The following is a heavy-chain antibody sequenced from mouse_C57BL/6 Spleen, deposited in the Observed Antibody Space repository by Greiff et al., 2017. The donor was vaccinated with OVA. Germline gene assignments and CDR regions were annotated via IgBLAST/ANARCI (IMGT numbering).Heavy chain of an antibody. CDR2: INPNNGGT. D-gene: IGHD1-1*01. Sequence: EVQLQQSGPELVKPGASVKISCKASGYTFTDYYMNWVKQSHGKSLEWIGDINPNNGGTSYNQKFKGKATLTVDKSSSTAYMELRSLTSEDSAVYYCARWDYYGSSFAYWGQGTLVTVSA. V-gene: IGHV1-26*01. J-gene: IGHJ3*01. CDR1: GYTFTDYY. CDR3: ARWDYYGSSFAY.